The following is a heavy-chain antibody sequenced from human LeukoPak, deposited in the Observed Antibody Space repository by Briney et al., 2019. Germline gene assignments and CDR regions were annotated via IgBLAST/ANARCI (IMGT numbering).Heavy chain of an antibody. CDR1: GFTFSSYG. Sequence: GGSLRLSCAASGFTFSSYGMHWVRQAPGKGLEWVAVISYDGSNKYYADSVKGRFTISRDNSKNTLYLQMNSLRAEDTAVYYCAKSSSWYGVGYWGQGTLVTVSS. CDR2: ISYDGSNK. CDR3: AKSSSWYGVGY. J-gene: IGHJ4*02. V-gene: IGHV3-30*18. D-gene: IGHD6-13*01.